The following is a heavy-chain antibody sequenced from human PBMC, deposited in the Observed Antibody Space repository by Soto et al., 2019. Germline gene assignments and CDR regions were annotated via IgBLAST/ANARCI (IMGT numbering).Heavy chain of an antibody. CDR2: ISGSGGST. J-gene: IGHJ6*02. V-gene: IGHV3-23*01. Sequence: GGSLRLSCAASGFTFSSYAMSWVRQAPGKGLEWVSAISGSGGSTYYADSVKGRFTISRDNSKNTLYLQMNSLRAEGTAVYYCAVHGGLWFGELLFGPPHYYYYGMDVWGQGTTVTVSS. CDR3: AVHGGLWFGELLFGPPHYYYYGMDV. D-gene: IGHD3-10*01. CDR1: GFTFSSYA.